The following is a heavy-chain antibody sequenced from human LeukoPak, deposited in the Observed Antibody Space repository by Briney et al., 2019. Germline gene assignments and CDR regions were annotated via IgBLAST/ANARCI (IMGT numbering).Heavy chain of an antibody. J-gene: IGHJ1*01. CDR3: ARALAAAGPGDFQH. Sequence: PSETLSLTCTVSGGSISSYYWSWIRQPAGKGLEWIERIYTSGSTNYNPSLKSRVTISVDKSKNQFSLKLSSVTAADTAVYYCARALAAAGPGDFQHWGQGTLVTVSS. CDR1: GGSISSYY. V-gene: IGHV4-4*07. CDR2: IYTSGST. D-gene: IGHD6-13*01.